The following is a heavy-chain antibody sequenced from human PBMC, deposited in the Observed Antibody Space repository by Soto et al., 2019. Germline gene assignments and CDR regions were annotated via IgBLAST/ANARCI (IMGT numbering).Heavy chain of an antibody. D-gene: IGHD2-21*02. CDR3: ARQGAVTVMFYYHGMDV. J-gene: IGHJ6*02. Sequence: QVQLQQWGAGLLKPSETLSLTCDVYGGSFGGYFWSWIRQPPGKGLEWIGEINHGGITNYNPSLKSRITISGDTSKNQCSLKLSCVTAADAAVYYCARQGAVTVMFYYHGMDVWGQGTSVTVSS. CDR2: INHGGIT. CDR1: GGSFGGYF. V-gene: IGHV4-34*02.